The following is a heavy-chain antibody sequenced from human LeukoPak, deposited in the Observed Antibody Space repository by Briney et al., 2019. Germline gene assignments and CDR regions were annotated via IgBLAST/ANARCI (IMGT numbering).Heavy chain of an antibody. CDR3: ARGNPTTVQTFDY. V-gene: IGHV4-34*01. D-gene: IGHD4-11*01. J-gene: IGHJ4*01. CDR2: INHSGGT. CDR1: GFTVSSNY. Sequence: PGGSLRLSCAASGFTVSSNYMSWIRQPPGKGLEWIGEINHSGGTYYNPSLKSRVTISVDTSKNQFSLKVTSVTAADTAVYYCARGNPTTVQTFDYWGHGTLVTVSS.